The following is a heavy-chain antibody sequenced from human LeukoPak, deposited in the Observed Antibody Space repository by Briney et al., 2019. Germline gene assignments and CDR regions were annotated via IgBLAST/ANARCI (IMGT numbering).Heavy chain of an antibody. D-gene: IGHD3-10*01. J-gene: IGHJ4*02. CDR3: ARDRGGYFDY. CDR1: GGPISSGGYY. CDR2: IYYSGST. Sequence: PSETLSLTCTVSGGPISSGGYYWSWIRQHPGKGLEWIGYIYYSGSTYYNPSLKSRVTISVDTSKNQFSLKLSSVTAADTAVYYCARDRGGYFDYWGQGTLVTVSS. V-gene: IGHV4-31*03.